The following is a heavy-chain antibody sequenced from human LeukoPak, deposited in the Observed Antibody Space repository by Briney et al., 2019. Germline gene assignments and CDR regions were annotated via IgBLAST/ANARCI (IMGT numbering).Heavy chain of an antibody. J-gene: IGHJ6*03. CDR3: AKGYYDFWSDWDYMDV. CDR2: ISWNSGSI. CDR1: GFTFDDYA. Sequence: GGSLRLSCAASGFTFDDYAMHWVRQAPGKGLEWVSGISWNSGSIGYADSVKGRFTISRDNAKNSLYLQMKSLRAEDMALYYCAKGYYDFWSDWDYMDVWGKGTTVTVSS. V-gene: IGHV3-9*03. D-gene: IGHD3-3*01.